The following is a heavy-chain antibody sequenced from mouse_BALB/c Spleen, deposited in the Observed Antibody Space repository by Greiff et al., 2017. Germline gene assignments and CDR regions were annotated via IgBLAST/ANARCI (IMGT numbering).Heavy chain of an antibody. CDR1: GFTFSSYA. V-gene: IGHV5-6-5*01. D-gene: IGHD2-4*01. J-gene: IGHJ2*01. Sequence: EVKLMESGGGLVKPGGSLKLSCAASGFTFSSYAMSWVRQTPEKRLEWVASISSGGSTYYPDSVKGRFTISRDNARNILYLQMSSLRSEDTAMYYCARKYYDYDEDYWGQGTTLTVSS. CDR2: ISSGGST. CDR3: ARKYYDYDEDY.